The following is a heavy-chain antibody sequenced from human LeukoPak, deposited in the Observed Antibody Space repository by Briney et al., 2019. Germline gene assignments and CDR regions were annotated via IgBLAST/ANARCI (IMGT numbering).Heavy chain of an antibody. CDR2: IKEDGTQK. J-gene: IGHJ4*02. V-gene: IGHV3-7*01. CDR3: AKTGERDY. CDR1: GFTFNKSW. D-gene: IGHD3-16*01. Sequence: GGSLRLSCAASGFTFNKSWMSWVRQAPGKGPEWVANIKEDGTQKYYVDSVRGRFTISRDNADNSLYLQMNSLRGEDTAVYYCAKTGERDYWGRGTLVTAPS.